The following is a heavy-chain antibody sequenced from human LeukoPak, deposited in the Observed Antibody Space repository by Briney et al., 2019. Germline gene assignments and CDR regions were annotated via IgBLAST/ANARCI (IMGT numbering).Heavy chain of an antibody. V-gene: IGHV4-61*01. CDR1: GGSISSGSYY. D-gene: IGHD3-22*01. J-gene: IGHJ5*02. Sequence: SETLSLTCTVSGGSISSGSYYWSWVRQPPGKGLEWIGYIYYSGSTNYNPSLKSRVTISVDTSKNQFSLKLSSVTAADTAVYYCARVGSGSLNWFDPWGQGTPVTVSS. CDR3: ARVGSGSLNWFDP. CDR2: IYYSGST.